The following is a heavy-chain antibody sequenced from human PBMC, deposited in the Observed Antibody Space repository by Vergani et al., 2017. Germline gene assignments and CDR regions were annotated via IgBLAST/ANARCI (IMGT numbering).Heavy chain of an antibody. CDR2: ISAYNGNT. J-gene: IGHJ4*02. CDR3: ARDSRGYSGDFDY. D-gene: IGHD5-12*01. CDR1: GYTFTSYG. V-gene: IGHV1-18*01. Sequence: QVQLVQSGAEVKKPGASVKVSCKASGYTFTSYGISWVRQAPGQGLEWMGWISAYNGNTNYAQKFQGWVTMTRDTSISTAYMELSRLRSDDTAVYYCARDSRGYSGDFDYWGQGTLVTVSS.